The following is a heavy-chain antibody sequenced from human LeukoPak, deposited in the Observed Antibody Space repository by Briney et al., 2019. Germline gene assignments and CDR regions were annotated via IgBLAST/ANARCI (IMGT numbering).Heavy chain of an antibody. CDR2: IYSGGST. CDR1: GLTFSSYG. J-gene: IGHJ4*02. D-gene: IGHD3-22*01. CDR3: ASTYYYDSSGYLTLDY. Sequence: GGSLRLSCAASGLTFSSYGMSWVRQAPGKGLEWVSVIYSGGSTYYADSVKGRFTISRDNSKNTLYLQMNSLRAEDTAVYYCASTYYYDSSGYLTLDYWGQGTLVTVSS. V-gene: IGHV3-53*01.